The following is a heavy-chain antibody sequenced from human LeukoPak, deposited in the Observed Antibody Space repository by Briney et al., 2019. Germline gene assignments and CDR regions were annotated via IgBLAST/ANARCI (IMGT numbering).Heavy chain of an antibody. Sequence: GGSLRLSCAASGFTFSSYGMHWVRQAPGKGLEWVAVISYDGSNKYYADSVKGRFTISRDNSKNTLYLQMNSLRAEDTAVYYCAKVRPTMMVFGGAFDIWGQGTMVTVSS. J-gene: IGHJ3*02. CDR1: GFTFSSYG. CDR3: AKVRPTMMVFGGAFDI. CDR2: ISYDGSNK. D-gene: IGHD3-22*01. V-gene: IGHV3-30*18.